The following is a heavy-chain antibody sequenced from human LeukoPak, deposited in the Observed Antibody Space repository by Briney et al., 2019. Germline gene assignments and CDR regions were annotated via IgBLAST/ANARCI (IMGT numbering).Heavy chain of an antibody. J-gene: IGHJ4*02. CDR3: ARDGYCSGSSCYSTTDY. CDR1: GFAFSSYS. D-gene: IGHD2-15*01. V-gene: IGHV3-48*04. Sequence: GSLRLSCAASGFAFSSYSMNWVRQIRGKGLEGVSYISSSSSTIYYADSVKGRFTISRDNAKNSLYLQMNSLRAEDTAVYYCARDGYCSGSSCYSTTDYWGQGTLVTVSS. CDR2: ISSSSSTI.